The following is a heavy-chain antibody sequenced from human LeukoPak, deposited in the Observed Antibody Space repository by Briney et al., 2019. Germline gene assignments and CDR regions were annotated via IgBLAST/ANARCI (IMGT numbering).Heavy chain of an antibody. D-gene: IGHD3-3*01. CDR3: ARGSRFLDY. CDR2: INPSGGRT. Sequence: ASVKVSCKASGYTFTSDYIHWVRQVPGQGLEWLGIINPSGGRTTYGQNFQGRVTMTRDTSTSTVYMELSSLRSEDTAVYYCARGSRFLDYWGQGTLVTVSS. CDR1: GYTFTSDY. J-gene: IGHJ4*02. V-gene: IGHV1-46*01.